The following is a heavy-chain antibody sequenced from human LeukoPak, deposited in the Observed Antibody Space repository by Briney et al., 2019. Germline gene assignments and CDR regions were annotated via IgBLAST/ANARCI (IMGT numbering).Heavy chain of an antibody. CDR3: ATDRPLSYYDSSGYYYFDY. V-gene: IGHV1-24*01. Sequence: ASVKVSCKVSGYTLTELSMHWVRQAPGKGLEWMGGFDPEDGETIYAKKFQGRVTMTEDTSTDTAYMELSSLRSEETAVYYCATDRPLSYYDSSGYYYFDYWGQGTLVTVSS. J-gene: IGHJ4*02. D-gene: IGHD3-22*01. CDR2: FDPEDGET. CDR1: GYTLTELS.